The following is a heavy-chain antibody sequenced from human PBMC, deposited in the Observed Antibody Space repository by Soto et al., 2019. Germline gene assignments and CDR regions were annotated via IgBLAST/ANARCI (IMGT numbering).Heavy chain of an antibody. CDR2: MSPNSGNT. Sequence: QVQLVQSGAEVKKPGASVKVSCKASGYSFIDYDINWVRQATGQGLEWMGWMSPNSGNTGYAQKLQGRVTLTRDTSIGTACMELSSMKLEDTAVYYCARNPYRSGLFAPWGQGTLVTVSS. CDR3: ARNPYRSGLFAP. CDR1: GYSFIDYD. V-gene: IGHV1-8*01. D-gene: IGHD6-19*01. J-gene: IGHJ5*02.